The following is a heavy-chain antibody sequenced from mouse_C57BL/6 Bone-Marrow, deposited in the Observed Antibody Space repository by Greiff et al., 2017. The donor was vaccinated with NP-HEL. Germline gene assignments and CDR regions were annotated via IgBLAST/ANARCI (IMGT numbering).Heavy chain of an antibody. Sequence: VQLQQSGAELVMPGASVKLSCKASGYTFTSYWMHWVKQRPGQGLEWIGEIDPSDSYTNYNQKFKGKSTLTVDKSSSTAYMQLSSLTSDDSAVYYCARAVAYWGQGTLVTVSA. CDR3: ARAVAY. CDR1: GYTFTSYW. V-gene: IGHV1-69*01. J-gene: IGHJ3*01. CDR2: IDPSDSYT.